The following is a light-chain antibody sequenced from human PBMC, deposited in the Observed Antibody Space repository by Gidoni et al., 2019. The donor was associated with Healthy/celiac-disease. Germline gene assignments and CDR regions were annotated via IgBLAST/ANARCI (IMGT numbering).Light chain of an antibody. Sequence: DIQMTQSPSSLSASVGDRVTITCRASQSISSYLNWYQQKPGKAPKLLIYAASSLQSGVPSRFSGSVSGTDFTLTISSLQPEDFATYYCQQSYSTPRATFXXXTKLEIK. CDR1: QSISSY. CDR3: QQSYSTPRAT. CDR2: AAS. V-gene: IGKV1-39*01. J-gene: IGKJ2*01.